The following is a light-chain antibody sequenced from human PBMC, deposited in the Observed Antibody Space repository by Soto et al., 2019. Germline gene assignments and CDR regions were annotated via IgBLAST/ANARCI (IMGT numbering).Light chain of an antibody. J-gene: IGKJ1*01. CDR1: QSVSSK. V-gene: IGKV3-15*01. Sequence: EIVMTQSPATLSVSPGERATLSCRASQSVSSKLAWYQQKPGKTPRVLIYGASTRATGIPARFSGSGSGTKFTLTISSLQSEDSAVYHCQHYNDWPPTWTFGQGTKV. CDR2: GAS. CDR3: QHYNDWPPTWT.